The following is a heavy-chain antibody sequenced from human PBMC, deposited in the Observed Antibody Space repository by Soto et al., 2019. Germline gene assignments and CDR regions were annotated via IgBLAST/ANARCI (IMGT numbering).Heavy chain of an antibody. CDR2: ISYDGSIK. Sequence: GGSLRLSCAASGFTFSSYAMHWVRQAPGKGLEWVAVISYDGSIKYYADSVKGRFTISRDNSKNTLFVQMNSLRADDTAVYYCARDGGKWVQKWLIAPHYDYWGQGTLVTVSS. CDR3: ARDGGKWVQKWLIAPHYDY. CDR1: GFTFSSYA. V-gene: IGHV3-30-3*01. J-gene: IGHJ4*02. D-gene: IGHD1-1*01.